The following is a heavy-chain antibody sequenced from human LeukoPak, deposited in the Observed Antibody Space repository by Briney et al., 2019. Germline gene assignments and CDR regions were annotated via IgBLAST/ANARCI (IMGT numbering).Heavy chain of an antibody. V-gene: IGHV3-66*02. CDR1: GFTFSTYE. CDR2: IYSGGST. D-gene: IGHD1-26*01. Sequence: GGSLRLSCEASGFTFSTYEMNWVRQAPGKGLEWVSVIYSGGSTYYADSVKGRFTISRDNSKNTLYLQMNSLRAEDTAVYYCARDFSGGYYYMDVWGKGTTVTVSS. CDR3: ARDFSGGYYYMDV. J-gene: IGHJ6*03.